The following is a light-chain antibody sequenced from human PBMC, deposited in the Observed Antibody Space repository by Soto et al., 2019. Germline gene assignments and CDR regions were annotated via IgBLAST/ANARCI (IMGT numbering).Light chain of an antibody. CDR3: QQYNHYWT. V-gene: IGKV1-5*01. J-gene: IGKJ1*01. CDR1: QSISGW. CDR2: DAS. Sequence: DIQMTQSPSTLSASVGDRVTITCRASQSISGWLAWYQQKPGKAPKLLIYDASSLESGVPSRFSGSGSGTEFSLTISSLQPDDFATYYCQQYNHYWTFGQGTKVDIK.